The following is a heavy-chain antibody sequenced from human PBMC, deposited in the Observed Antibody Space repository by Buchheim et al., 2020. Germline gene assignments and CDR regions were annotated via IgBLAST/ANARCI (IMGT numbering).Heavy chain of an antibody. CDR3: ARGPSPPYGDYRPDP. CDR2: INHSGST. J-gene: IGHJ5*02. D-gene: IGHD4-17*01. Sequence: QVQLQQWGAGLLKPSETLSLTCAVYGGSFSGYYWSWIRQPPGKGLEWIGAINHSGSTNYNPSLKSRVTISVDTSKNQFSLKLSSVTAADTAVYYCARGPSPPYGDYRPDPWGQGTL. CDR1: GGSFSGYY. V-gene: IGHV4-34*01.